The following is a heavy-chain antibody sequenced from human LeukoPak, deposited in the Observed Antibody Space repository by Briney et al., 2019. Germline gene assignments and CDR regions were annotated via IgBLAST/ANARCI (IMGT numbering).Heavy chain of an antibody. D-gene: IGHD1-26*01. CDR3: AREYSGSYR. CDR1: GGSISSGSYY. Sequence: SETLSLTCTVSGGSISSGSYYWSWIRQPAGKGLEWIGRIYTSGSTNYNPSLKSRVTISVDTSKNQFSLKLSSVTAADTAVYYCAREYSGSYRWGQGTLVTASS. CDR2: IYTSGST. V-gene: IGHV4-61*02. J-gene: IGHJ4*02.